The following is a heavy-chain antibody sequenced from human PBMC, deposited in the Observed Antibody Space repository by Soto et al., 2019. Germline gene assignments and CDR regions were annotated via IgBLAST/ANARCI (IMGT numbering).Heavy chain of an antibody. Sequence: QVQLVESGGGVVQPGRSLRLSCAASGFTFSSYGMHWVRQAPGKGLEWVAVIWFDGSNKFYADSVKGRFTISRDNSKNTVSLQMTSLRDEDSAAYYCATTGPYWGQGTLVTVSS. CDR2: IWFDGSNK. J-gene: IGHJ4*02. CDR3: ATTGPY. CDR1: GFTFSSYG. V-gene: IGHV3-33*01.